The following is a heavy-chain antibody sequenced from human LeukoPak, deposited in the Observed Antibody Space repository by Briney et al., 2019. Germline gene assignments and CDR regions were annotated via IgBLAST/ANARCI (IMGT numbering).Heavy chain of an antibody. Sequence: GGSLRLSCAASGFTFSSYSMNWVRQAPGKGLEWVSYISRSGSTIYYADSVKGRFTISRDNAKNSLYLQMNSLRDEDTAVYYCARGVDILTGEDWFDPWGQGTLVTVSS. V-gene: IGHV3-48*02. CDR2: ISRSGSTI. CDR1: GFTFSSYS. CDR3: ARGVDILTGEDWFDP. J-gene: IGHJ5*02. D-gene: IGHD3-9*01.